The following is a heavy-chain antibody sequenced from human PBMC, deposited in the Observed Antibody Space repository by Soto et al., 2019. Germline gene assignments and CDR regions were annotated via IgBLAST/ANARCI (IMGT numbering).Heavy chain of an antibody. CDR2: IYYSGST. CDR3: ARAYRDLGSGNLFDY. D-gene: IGHD2-15*01. V-gene: IGHV4-61*01. CDR1: GGSVSSSSSY. J-gene: IGHJ4*02. Sequence: PSETLSLTCIVSGGSVSSSSSYWSWMRQPPGKGLEWIGYIYYSGSTNYNPSLKSRVTISVDTSKNQFSLRVSSVTAADTAVYFCARAYRDLGSGNLFDYWGQGALVTVSS.